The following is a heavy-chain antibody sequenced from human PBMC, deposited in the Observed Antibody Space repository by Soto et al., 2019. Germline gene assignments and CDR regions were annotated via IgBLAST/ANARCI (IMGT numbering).Heavy chain of an antibody. V-gene: IGHV3-30*18. J-gene: IGHJ4*02. CDR3: AKTITTYSGDSRGRGALVDY. CDR1: GFTFSTYG. Sequence: QVQLVESGGGVVQPGRSLRLSCAASGFTFSTYGMHWARQPPGKGLEWVAVISSDGKSEHYADPVKGRFSISRDNSKNTLSLQMNSLRVEDTAVYYCAKTITTYSGDSRGRGALVDYWGQGTLVTVSS. D-gene: IGHD3-22*01. CDR2: ISSDGKSE.